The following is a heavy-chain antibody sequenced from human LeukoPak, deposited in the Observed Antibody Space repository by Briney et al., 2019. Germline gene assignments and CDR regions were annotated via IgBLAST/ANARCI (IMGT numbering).Heavy chain of an antibody. Sequence: GGSLRLSCAASGFTFSSNWMHWVRQAPGKGLVWVSRINSDGSSTDYADSVKGRFTISRDNAKNTLYLQMNSLRAEDTAVYYCARGFTTTKKQNAFDIWGQGTMVTVSS. CDR2: INSDGSST. CDR1: GFTFSSNW. J-gene: IGHJ3*02. CDR3: ARGFTTTKKQNAFDI. V-gene: IGHV3-74*01. D-gene: IGHD3-22*01.